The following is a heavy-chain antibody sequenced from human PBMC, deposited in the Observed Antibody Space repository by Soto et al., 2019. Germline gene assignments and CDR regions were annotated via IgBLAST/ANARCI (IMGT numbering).Heavy chain of an antibody. Sequence: GGSLRLSCAASGFTFSSYGMHWVRQAPGKGLEWVAVISYDGSNKYYADSVKGRFTISRDNSKNTLYLQMNSLRAEDTAVYYCAKDLAYSGSYPAQYYFDYWGQGTLVTVSS. D-gene: IGHD1-26*01. CDR2: ISYDGSNK. CDR1: GFTFSSYG. V-gene: IGHV3-30*18. J-gene: IGHJ4*02. CDR3: AKDLAYSGSYPAQYYFDY.